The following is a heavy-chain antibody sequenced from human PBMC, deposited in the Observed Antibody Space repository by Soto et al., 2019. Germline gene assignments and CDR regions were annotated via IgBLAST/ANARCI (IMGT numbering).Heavy chain of an antibody. CDR2: IYYSGST. CDR1: GGSISSYY. Sequence: PSETLSLTCTVSGGSISSYYWSWIRQPPGKGLEWIGYIYYSGSTNYNPSLKSRVTISVDTSKNQFSLKLSSVTAADTAVYYCATLSGSGAFDIWGQGTMVTVS. D-gene: IGHD3-10*01. J-gene: IGHJ3*02. CDR3: ATLSGSGAFDI. V-gene: IGHV4-59*08.